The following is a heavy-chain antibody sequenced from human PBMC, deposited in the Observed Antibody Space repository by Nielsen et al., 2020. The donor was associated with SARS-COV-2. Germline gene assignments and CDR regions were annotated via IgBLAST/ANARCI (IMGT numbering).Heavy chain of an antibody. Sequence: SETLSLTCTVSGGSVSSGSYYWSWIRQPPGKGLEWIGYIYYSGSTNYNPSLKSRVTISVDTSKNQFSLKLSSVTAADTAVYYCARDPRDGGFGELFNYYYGMDVWGQGTTVTVSS. CDR1: GGSVSSGSYY. V-gene: IGHV4-61*01. CDR3: ARDPRDGGFGELFNYYYGMDV. J-gene: IGHJ6*02. CDR2: IYYSGST. D-gene: IGHD3-10*01.